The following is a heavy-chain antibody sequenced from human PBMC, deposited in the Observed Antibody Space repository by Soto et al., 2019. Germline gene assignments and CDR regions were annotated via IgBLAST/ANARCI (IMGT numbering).Heavy chain of an antibody. CDR2: IYPSDSDT. CDR3: ATRAEYYDSWSGYYGA. CDR1: GYSFSTSW. D-gene: IGHD3-3*01. V-gene: IGHV5-51*01. J-gene: IGHJ5*02. Sequence: GESLKISCKGSGYSFSTSWIGWVRQMSGKGLEWMGTIYPSDSDTRYSPSFQGQVIISADKSTSTAYLQWRSLKASDTAMYYCATRAEYYDSWSGYYGAWGQGTLVTVSS.